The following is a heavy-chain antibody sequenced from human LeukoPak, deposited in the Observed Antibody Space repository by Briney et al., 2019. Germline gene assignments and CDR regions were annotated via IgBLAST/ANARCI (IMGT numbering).Heavy chain of an antibody. CDR1: GGSFGGYY. J-gene: IGHJ4*02. V-gene: IGHV4-34*01. CDR2: INHSGST. CDR3: ARVSLLPTY. Sequence: SETLSLTCAVYGGSFGGYYWSWIRQPPGKGLEWIGEINHSGSTNYNPSLKSRVTISVDTSKNQFSLKLSSVTAADTAVYYCARVSLLPTYWGQGTLVTVSS.